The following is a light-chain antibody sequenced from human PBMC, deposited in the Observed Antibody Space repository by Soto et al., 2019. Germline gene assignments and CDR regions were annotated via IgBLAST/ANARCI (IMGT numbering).Light chain of an antibody. J-gene: IGKJ4*01. CDR1: QSVSSY. Sequence: EIVLTQSPATLSLSPGERATLSCMASQSVSSYLAWYQQKPGQAPRLLIYDASNRATGIPARFSGSGSGTDFTLTITRLEPEDFAVYYCQQYDTSPFTFGGGTKVDIK. CDR3: QQYDTSPFT. V-gene: IGKV3-11*01. CDR2: DAS.